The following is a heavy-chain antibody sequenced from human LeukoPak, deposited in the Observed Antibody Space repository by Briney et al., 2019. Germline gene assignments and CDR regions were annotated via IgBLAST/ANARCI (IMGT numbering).Heavy chain of an antibody. D-gene: IGHD3-3*01. CDR1: GGSISSGGYY. Sequence: SQTLSLTCTVSGGSISSGGYYWSWIRQHPGKGLEWIGYIYYSGSTYYNPSLKSRVTISVDTSKNQFSLKLSSVTAADTAVYYCARVPTYYDFWSGYYSGTSFDYWGQGTLVTVSS. CDR2: IYYSGST. J-gene: IGHJ4*02. V-gene: IGHV4-31*03. CDR3: ARVPTYYDFWSGYYSGTSFDY.